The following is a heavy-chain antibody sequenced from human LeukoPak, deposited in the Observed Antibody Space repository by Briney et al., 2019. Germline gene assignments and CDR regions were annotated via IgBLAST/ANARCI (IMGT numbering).Heavy chain of an antibody. CDR3: AKGGDSSGYYYDY. CDR2: ISDDGNKR. CDR1: GFTFSSFA. D-gene: IGHD3-22*01. V-gene: IGHV3-30*04. Sequence: PGGSLRLSCAASGFTFSSFAMHWVRQAPGKGLEWVTLISDDGNKRYYADSVKGRFTISRDNSKNTLYLQLNSLRAEDTAVYYCAKGGDSSGYYYDYWGQGTLVTVSS. J-gene: IGHJ4*02.